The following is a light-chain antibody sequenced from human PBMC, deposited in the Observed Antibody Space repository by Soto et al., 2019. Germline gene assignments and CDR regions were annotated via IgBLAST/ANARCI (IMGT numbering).Light chain of an antibody. Sequence: SYELTQPPSVSVAPEKTARITCGGNNIGSKSVQWYQQKPGLAPVLVIYYDTNRHSGIPERFSGSNSGNTATLTITRVEAGDEADYYCQVWDSSSDHAVFGGGTKVTVL. CDR1: NIGSKS. J-gene: IGLJ3*02. V-gene: IGLV3-21*04. CDR2: YDT. CDR3: QVWDSSSDHAV.